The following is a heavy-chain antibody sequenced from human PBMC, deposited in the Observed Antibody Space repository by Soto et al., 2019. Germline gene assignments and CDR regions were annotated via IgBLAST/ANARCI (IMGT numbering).Heavy chain of an antibody. V-gene: IGHV1-18*01. D-gene: IGHD2-15*01. CDR1: GYTFTSYG. CDR3: AREPLRYCSGGSCYSPWYFDL. Sequence: QVQLVQSGAEVKKPGASVKVSCKASGYTFTSYGISWVRQAPGQGLEWMGWISAYNGNTNYAQKLQGRVTMTTDTSTCTAYMELRSLRSDDTAVYYCAREPLRYCSGGSCYSPWYFDLWGRGTLVTVSS. CDR2: ISAYNGNT. J-gene: IGHJ2*01.